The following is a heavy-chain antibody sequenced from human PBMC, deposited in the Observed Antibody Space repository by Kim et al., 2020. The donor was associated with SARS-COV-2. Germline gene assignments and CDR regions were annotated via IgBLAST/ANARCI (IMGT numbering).Heavy chain of an antibody. CDR3: ARGKTVSGWYDYYHYMDV. CDR1: GYTFTSYD. V-gene: IGHV1-8*01. Sequence: ASVKVSCKASGYTFTSYDINWVRQATGQGLEWMGWMNPNSGNTGYAQKFQGRVTMTRNTSISTAYMELSSLRSEDTAVYYCARGKTVSGWYDYYHYMDVWGKGTTVTVSS. CDR2: MNPNSGNT. J-gene: IGHJ6*03. D-gene: IGHD6-19*01.